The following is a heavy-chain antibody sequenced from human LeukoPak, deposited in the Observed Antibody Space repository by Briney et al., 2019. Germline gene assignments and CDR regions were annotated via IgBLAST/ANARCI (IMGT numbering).Heavy chain of an antibody. CDR3: ARAPHYDILTGYYAEGWFDP. J-gene: IGHJ5*02. CDR2: IYYSGST. CDR1: GHSISSGYY. D-gene: IGHD3-9*01. V-gene: IGHV4-38-2*02. Sequence: PSETLSLTCTVSGHSISSGYYWGWIRQPPGKGLEWIGSIYYSGSTNYNPSLKSRVTISIDTSQNQFSLKLSSVTAADTAVYYCARAPHYDILTGYYAEGWFDPWGQGTLVTVSS.